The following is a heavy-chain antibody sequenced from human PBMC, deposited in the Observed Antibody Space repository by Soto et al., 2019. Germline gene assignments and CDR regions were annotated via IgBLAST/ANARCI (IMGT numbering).Heavy chain of an antibody. V-gene: IGHV4-34*01. Sequence: QVQLQQWGAGLLKPSETLSLTCAVYGGSFSGYYWSWIRQPPGKGLEWIGEINHSGSTNYNPSLKSRVTISVDTSKNQFSRKLSSVTAADTAVYYCARWGGSSGWYRHDWFDPWGQGTLVTVSS. D-gene: IGHD6-19*01. CDR2: INHSGST. CDR3: ARWGGSSGWYRHDWFDP. J-gene: IGHJ5*02. CDR1: GGSFSGYY.